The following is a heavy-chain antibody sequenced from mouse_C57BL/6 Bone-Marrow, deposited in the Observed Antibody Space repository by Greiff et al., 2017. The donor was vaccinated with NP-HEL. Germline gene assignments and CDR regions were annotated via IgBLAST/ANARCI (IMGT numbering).Heavy chain of an antibody. V-gene: IGHV1-63*01. CDR3: ARSETSSFDY. Sequence: VQLQQSGAELVRPGTSVKMSCKASGYTFTNYWIGWAKQRPGHGLEWIGDIYPGGGYTNYNEKFKGKATLTADKSSSPPYMQFSSLPSEDSAIYYCARSETSSFDYWGQGTTLTVSS. CDR1: GYTFTNYW. CDR2: IYPGGGYT. J-gene: IGHJ2*01.